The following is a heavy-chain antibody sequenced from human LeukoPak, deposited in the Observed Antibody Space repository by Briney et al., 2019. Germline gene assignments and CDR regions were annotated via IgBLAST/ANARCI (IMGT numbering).Heavy chain of an antibody. J-gene: IGHJ4*02. CDR2: VSRSGEST. D-gene: IGHD6-19*01. V-gene: IGHV3-23*01. Sequence: GGSLRLSCAASGFTFSGFAMSWIRQAPGKGLEWVSSVSRSGESTFYADSVRGRFTISRDNSKNTLYLQMNSLRAEDTAVYYCAKVGIAVAGTPYYFDYWGQGTLVTVSS. CDR1: GFTFSGFA. CDR3: AKVGIAVAGTPYYFDY.